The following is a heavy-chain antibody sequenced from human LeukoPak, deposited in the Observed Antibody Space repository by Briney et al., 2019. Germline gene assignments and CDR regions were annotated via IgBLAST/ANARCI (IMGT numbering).Heavy chain of an antibody. CDR3: PRSASLRYFDWSYFDY. J-gene: IGHJ4*02. D-gene: IGHD3-9*01. Sequence: KSAQTLSLTCTVSGGSISRGGYYWSWIRQHPGKGLEWIGYIYDNGNTSYNPSLKSRFTISVDTSQNQFSLKLSSVTAADTAVYYCPRSASLRYFDWSYFDYWGQGALVTVSS. CDR1: GGSISRGGYY. CDR2: IYDNGNT. V-gene: IGHV4-31*03.